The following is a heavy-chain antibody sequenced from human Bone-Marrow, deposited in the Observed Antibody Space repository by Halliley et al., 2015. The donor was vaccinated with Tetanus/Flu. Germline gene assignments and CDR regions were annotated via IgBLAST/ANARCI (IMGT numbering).Heavy chain of an antibody. Sequence: SKWNSYHALSVKSRIPPSADTSKNQLSLQLNSVTPEDTAVYYCARAYGAYRYNWFGPWGQGTLVTVSS. D-gene: IGHD4-17*01. CDR2: SKWNS. J-gene: IGHJ5*02. V-gene: IGHV6-1*01. CDR3: ARAYGAYRYNWFGP.